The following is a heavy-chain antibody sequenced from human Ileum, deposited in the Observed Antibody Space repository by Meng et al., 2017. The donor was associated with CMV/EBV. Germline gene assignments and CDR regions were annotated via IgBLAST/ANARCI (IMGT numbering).Heavy chain of an antibody. D-gene: IGHD1-14*01. CDR3: ARENNGPEEY. CDR1: GFSFRYYW. V-gene: IGHV3-74*01. Sequence: EVQLVESGGGVVQPGGARRLSCAASGFSFRYYWMHWVRQAPGKGLVWVSRINTDGTYRKYADSVEGRCTISRDNAKNTLYLEMNSLSAEDTGVYYCARENNGPEEYWGQGTLVTVSS. J-gene: IGHJ4*01. CDR2: INTDGTYR.